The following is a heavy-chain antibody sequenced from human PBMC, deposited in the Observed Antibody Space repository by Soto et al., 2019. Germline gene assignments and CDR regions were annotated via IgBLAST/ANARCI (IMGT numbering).Heavy chain of an antibody. Sequence: PSQTLSLTCAISGDSVSSNSAAWNWIRQSPSRGLEWLGRTCYRSKWFYDYAVSVKSRITINPDTSKNQFSLKLNSVTPEDTAVYYCTRDGGSIIPGGLHAWGQGTLVTVSS. CDR2: TCYRSKWFY. D-gene: IGHD3-16*01. CDR3: TRDGGSIIPGGLHA. V-gene: IGHV6-1*01. J-gene: IGHJ5*02. CDR1: GDSVSSNSAA.